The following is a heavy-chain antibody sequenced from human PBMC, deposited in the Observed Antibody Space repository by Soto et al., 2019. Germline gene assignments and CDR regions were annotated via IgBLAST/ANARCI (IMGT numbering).Heavy chain of an antibody. CDR3: LKADSSGYFAH. CDR1: GFTFGNYG. V-gene: IGHV3-23*01. D-gene: IGHD3-22*01. J-gene: IGHJ4*02. CDR2: ISGGGGST. Sequence: DVQLLESGGGLVQPGGSLRLSCAASGFTFGNYGMNWVRQAPGKGLEWVAGISGGGGSTYYGDSVKGRFTISRDPSKNTLKLQMNSLRAEDTAVYYCLKADSSGYFAHWGQGTLVTVSS.